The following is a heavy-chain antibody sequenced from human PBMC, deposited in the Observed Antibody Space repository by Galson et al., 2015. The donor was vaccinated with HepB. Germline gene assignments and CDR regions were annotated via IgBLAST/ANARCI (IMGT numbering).Heavy chain of an antibody. CDR1: GGSINSDEYY. CDR2: INYRGNI. J-gene: IGHJ3*02. Sequence: TLSLTCTVSGGSINSDEYYWSWIRQPPGQGLEWIGYINYRGNIYYNSSLKSRVTLSVDTSNNQFSLQLSSVTAADTAVYYCARDLAGKDAFDIWGQGTMLTVSS. V-gene: IGHV4-30-4*01. CDR3: ARDLAGKDAFDI.